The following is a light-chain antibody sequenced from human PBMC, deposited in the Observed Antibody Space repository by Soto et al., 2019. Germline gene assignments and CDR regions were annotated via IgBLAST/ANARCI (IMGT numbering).Light chain of an antibody. CDR2: GAF. V-gene: IGKV3-20*01. Sequence: EIVLTQSPGTLSLVAGERATLSCRASQSVSSRILAWYRQKPGQAPSLLIYGAFNRATGIPDRFSGSGSATDFTLTISRLEPADFALYYRLLYGDSPPAYTFGQGTKLDIK. CDR1: QSVSSRI. J-gene: IGKJ2*01. CDR3: LLYGDSPPAYT.